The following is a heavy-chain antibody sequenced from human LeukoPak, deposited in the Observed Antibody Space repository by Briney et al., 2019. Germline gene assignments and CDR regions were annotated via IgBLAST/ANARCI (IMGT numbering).Heavy chain of an antibody. CDR2: INHSGST. CDR1: GGSFSGYY. V-gene: IGHV4-34*01. J-gene: IGHJ5*02. D-gene: IGHD2-15*01. Sequence: PSETLSLTCAVYGGSFSGYYWSWIRQPPGKGLEWIGEINHSGSTNYNPSLKSRVTISVDTSKNQFSLKLSSVTAADTAVYYCARDVVVVAATAYNWFDPWGQGTLVTVSS. CDR3: ARDVVVVAATAYNWFDP.